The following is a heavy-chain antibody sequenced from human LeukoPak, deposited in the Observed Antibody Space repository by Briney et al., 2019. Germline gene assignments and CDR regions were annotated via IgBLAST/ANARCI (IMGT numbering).Heavy chain of an antibody. V-gene: IGHV4-59*11. CDR3: ARGHPGYSLS. J-gene: IGHJ5*02. CDR1: DTIRSHY. D-gene: IGHD6-13*01. Sequence: SETLSLTCIVSDTIRSHYWNWIRQPPGKGLEWIGYVFYSGRTNYNPSLKSRVTISLDTSRNQFSLRLSSVTAADTAVYYCARGHPGYSLSWGQGTLVTVSS. CDR2: VFYSGRT.